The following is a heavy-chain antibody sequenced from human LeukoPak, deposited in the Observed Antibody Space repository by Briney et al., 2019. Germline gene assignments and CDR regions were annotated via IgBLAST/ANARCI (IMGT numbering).Heavy chain of an antibody. CDR2: IYPGDSDT. V-gene: IGHV5-51*01. CDR1: GYSFTSYW. J-gene: IGHJ4*02. CDR3: ARWGGNDYGDHCFDY. D-gene: IGHD4-17*01. Sequence: GESLKISCKGSGYSFTSYWIGWVRQMPGKGLEWMGIIYPGDSDTGYSPSFQGQVTISADKSFSTAYLQWSSLKASDTAMYYCARWGGNDYGDHCFDYWGQGTLVTVSS.